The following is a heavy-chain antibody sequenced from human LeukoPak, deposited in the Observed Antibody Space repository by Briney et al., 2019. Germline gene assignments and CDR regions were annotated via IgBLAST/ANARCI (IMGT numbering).Heavy chain of an antibody. CDR1: GDNSPSHW. CDR3: ARLYGHAFDI. CDR2: IYPADSDT. Sequence: GESLKISCQGSGDNSPSHWIGWVRQMPGKGLEWMGLIYPADSDTKYSPSFQGQVTIAVDKSISTAYLQWSSLKASDTAMYYCARLYGHAFDIWGQGTMVTVSS. J-gene: IGHJ3*02. V-gene: IGHV5-51*01. D-gene: IGHD3-10*01.